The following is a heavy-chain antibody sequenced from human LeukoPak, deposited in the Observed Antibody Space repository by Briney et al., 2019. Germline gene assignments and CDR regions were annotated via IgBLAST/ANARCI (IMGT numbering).Heavy chain of an antibody. Sequence: PSETLSLICTVSGGSINSYYWSWIRQHAGKGLEWIGRIYSSGSTNYNPSLKSRVSMSVDTSKNQFSLKLTSVTAADTAVYYCARGGKATVVTMWGQGILVTVSS. CDR3: ARGGKATVVTM. CDR2: IYSSGST. V-gene: IGHV4-4*07. CDR1: GGSINSYY. J-gene: IGHJ4*02. D-gene: IGHD4-23*01.